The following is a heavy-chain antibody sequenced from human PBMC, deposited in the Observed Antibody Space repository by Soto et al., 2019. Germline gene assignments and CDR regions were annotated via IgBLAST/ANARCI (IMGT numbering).Heavy chain of an antibody. Sequence: SETLSLTFTFSGGSISISYWSWIRQPPGKGLEWIGYIYYSGSTNYNPSLKSRVTISVDTSKNQFSLKLSSVTAADTAVYYCARSDGRYWGQGTLVTVS. CDR2: IYYSGST. J-gene: IGHJ4*02. CDR3: ARSDGRY. CDR1: GGSISISY. V-gene: IGHV4-59*01.